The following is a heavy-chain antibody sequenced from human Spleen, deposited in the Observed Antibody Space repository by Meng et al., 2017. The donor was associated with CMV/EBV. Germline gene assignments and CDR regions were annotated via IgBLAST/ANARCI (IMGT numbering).Heavy chain of an antibody. Sequence: GSLRLSCTVSGGSRSSSYYWGWIRQPPGKGLEWIGNIYYSGSTYYNPSLKSRVTISVDTSKNQFSLKLSSVTAADTAVYYCASYDFWSGYYFDYWGQGTLVTVSS. J-gene: IGHJ4*02. CDR2: IYYSGST. CDR1: GGSRSSSYY. D-gene: IGHD3-3*01. CDR3: ASYDFWSGYYFDY. V-gene: IGHV4-39*01.